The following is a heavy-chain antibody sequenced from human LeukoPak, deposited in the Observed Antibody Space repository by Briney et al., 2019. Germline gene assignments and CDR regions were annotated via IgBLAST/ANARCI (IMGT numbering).Heavy chain of an antibody. V-gene: IGHV3-21*05. CDR3: ARSSQGDSSGYWWDY. CDR1: EFIFSSYS. CDR2: ISSSNSYI. Sequence: PGGSLRLTCAASEFIFSSYSMNWVRQTPGKGLEWVSYISSSNSYIYYADSVKGRFTISRDNAKNSLYLQMNSLRAEDTAVYYCARSSQGDSSGYWWDYWGQGTLVTVSS. J-gene: IGHJ4*02. D-gene: IGHD3-22*01.